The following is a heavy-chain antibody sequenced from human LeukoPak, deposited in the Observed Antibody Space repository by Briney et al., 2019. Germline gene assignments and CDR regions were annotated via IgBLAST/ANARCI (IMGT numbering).Heavy chain of an antibody. CDR2: IYTSESN. Sequence: PSETLSLTCIVSGVSISSYYWSWLGQPAGKGLEGIGRIYTSESNNYNPSLKSRVTMSVDTSKNQFSLKLTSVTAADTAVYYCARDADYYSPFFDPWGQGTLVTVSS. CDR1: GVSISSYY. D-gene: IGHD3-22*01. J-gene: IGHJ5*02. CDR3: ARDADYYSPFFDP. V-gene: IGHV4-4*07.